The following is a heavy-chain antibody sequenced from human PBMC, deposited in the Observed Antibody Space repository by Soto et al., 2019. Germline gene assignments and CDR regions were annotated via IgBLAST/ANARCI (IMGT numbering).Heavy chain of an antibody. V-gene: IGHV1-69*02. J-gene: IGHJ4*02. Sequence: QAQLVQSGAEVKKPGSSVRVSCKASGDTFSFYSINWVRQAPGLGLEWMGRINPILSMSNYAQRFQGRVTVTADKSKSTAYMELSSLRSEDTAMYYCASSYGSGYRAFDYWGQGALVTVSS. D-gene: IGHD3-10*01. CDR1: GDTFSFYS. CDR2: INPILSMS. CDR3: ASSYGSGYRAFDY.